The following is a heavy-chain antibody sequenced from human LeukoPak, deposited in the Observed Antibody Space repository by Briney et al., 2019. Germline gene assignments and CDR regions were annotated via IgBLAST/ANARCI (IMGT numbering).Heavy chain of an antibody. CDR1: GFTFSSYA. CDR2: ISYDGSNK. D-gene: IGHD1-7*01. CDR3: ARSKSTNWNYNEPTEY. J-gene: IGHJ4*02. Sequence: PGGSLRLSCAASGFTFSSYAMHWVRQAPGKGLEWVAVISYDGSNKYYADSVKGRFTISRDNSKNTLYLQMNSLRAEDTAVYYCARSKSTNWNYNEPTEYWGQGTLVTVSS. V-gene: IGHV3-30-3*01.